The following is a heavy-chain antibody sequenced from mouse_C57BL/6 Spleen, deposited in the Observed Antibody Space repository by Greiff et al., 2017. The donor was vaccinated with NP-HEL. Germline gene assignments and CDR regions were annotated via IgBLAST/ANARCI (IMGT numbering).Heavy chain of an antibody. Sequence: EVKLVESGPELVKPGASVKISCKASGYSFTGYYMNWVKQSPEKSLEWIGEINPSTGGTTYNQKFKAKATLTVDKSSSTAYMQLKSLTSEDSAVYYCARERNGNYDYWGQGTTLTVSS. CDR1: GYSFTGYY. CDR2: INPSTGGT. V-gene: IGHV1-42*01. D-gene: IGHD2-1*01. CDR3: ARERNGNYDY. J-gene: IGHJ2*01.